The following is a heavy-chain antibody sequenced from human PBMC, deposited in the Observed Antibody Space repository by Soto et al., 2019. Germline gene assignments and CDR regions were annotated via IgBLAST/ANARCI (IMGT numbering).Heavy chain of an antibody. V-gene: IGHV3-23*01. CDR1: GFTFINYA. CDR3: AKDLSSLGLLAWGAPCDS. CDR2: ISANGRNA. J-gene: IGHJ4*02. Sequence: EVHLLESGGDVVQPGRSLRLSCAASGFTFINYAMNCIRQAPGKGLEWLSSISANGRNAYYADSVKGPFTISRDRSKNTLYLQLDSLRVEDTAIYFCAKDLSSLGLLAWGAPCDSWGQGTLVTVSS. D-gene: IGHD1-26*01.